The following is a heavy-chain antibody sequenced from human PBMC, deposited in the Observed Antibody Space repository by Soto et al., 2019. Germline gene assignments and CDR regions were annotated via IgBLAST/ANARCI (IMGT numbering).Heavy chain of an antibody. CDR3: ARGGTYGMDV. V-gene: IGHV3-30*03. Sequence: GGSLRLSCAASGFTFSNYGMHWVRQAPGKGLEWVAVILYGGTKEYYSDSVKGRFTNSRDNSKDRLYLQMSSLRREDTGVYFCARGGTYGMDVWGQGTTVTVSS. CDR1: GFTFSNYG. CDR2: ILYGGTKE. J-gene: IGHJ6*02. D-gene: IGHD6-25*01.